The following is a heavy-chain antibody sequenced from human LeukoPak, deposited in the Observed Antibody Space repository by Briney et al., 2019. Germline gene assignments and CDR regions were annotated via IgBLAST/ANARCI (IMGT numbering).Heavy chain of an antibody. CDR2: FDPEDGET. CDR1: VYTLTELS. D-gene: IGHD3-10*01. J-gene: IGHJ3*02. Sequence: EASVTVSFKVSVYTLTELSMHWVRQAPGKGGEWMGGFDPEDGETIYAQKFQGRVTMTDDTSTDTAYMELSSLRSEDTAVYYCATWIGSITMVRGVQDAFDIWGQGTMVTVSS. V-gene: IGHV1-24*01. CDR3: ATWIGSITMVRGVQDAFDI.